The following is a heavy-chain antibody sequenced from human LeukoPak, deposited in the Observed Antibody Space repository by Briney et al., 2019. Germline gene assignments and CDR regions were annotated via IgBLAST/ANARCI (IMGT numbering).Heavy chain of an antibody. J-gene: IGHJ6*03. CDR1: GFTFSSYS. CDR3: ASTYYYYYYMDV. V-gene: IGHV3-21*01. Sequence: GGSLRLSCAASGFTFSSYSMDWVRQAPGKGLEWVSSISSSSSYIYYADSVKGRFTISRDNAKNSLYLQMNSLRAEDTAVYHCASTYYYYYYMDVWGKGTTVTVSS. CDR2: ISSSSSYI.